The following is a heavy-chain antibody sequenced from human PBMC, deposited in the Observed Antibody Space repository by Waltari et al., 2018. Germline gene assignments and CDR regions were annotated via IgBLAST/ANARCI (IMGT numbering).Heavy chain of an antibody. J-gene: IGHJ6*02. CDR3: ARDKLPPWGYGMDV. Sequence: QVQLVESGGGVVQPGRSLRLSCAASGFTFSSYGMHWVRQAPGKGLEWVAVIWYDGSNKYYADSVKGRFTISRDNSKNTLYLQMNSLRAEDTAVYYCARDKLPPWGYGMDVWGQGTTVTVSS. CDR2: IWYDGSNK. CDR1: GFTFSSYG. D-gene: IGHD7-27*01. V-gene: IGHV3-33*01.